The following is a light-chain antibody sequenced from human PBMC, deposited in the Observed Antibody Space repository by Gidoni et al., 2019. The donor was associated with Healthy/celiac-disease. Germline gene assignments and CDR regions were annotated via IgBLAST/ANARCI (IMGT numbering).Light chain of an antibody. J-gene: IGKJ2*01. CDR1: QSVSSSY. CDR2: GAS. V-gene: IGKV3-20*01. Sequence: EIVLTQSPGTLSLYPGERATLSCRASQSVSSSYLAWYQQKPGQAPRLLIYGASSRATGIPDRFSGSGSGTDFTLTISILEPEDFAVYYCQQYGSSPMYTFGQXTKLEIK. CDR3: QQYGSSPMYT.